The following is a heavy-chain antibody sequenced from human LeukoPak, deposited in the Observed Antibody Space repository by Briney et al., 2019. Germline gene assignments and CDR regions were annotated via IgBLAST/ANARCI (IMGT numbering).Heavy chain of an antibody. D-gene: IGHD3-22*01. CDR3: ARDRLTPPDSSGYYYVEPYFDY. CDR2: ISAYNRYT. V-gene: IGHV1-18*01. J-gene: IGHJ4*02. CDR1: GYTFTSYG. Sequence: ASMKVSCKASGYTFTSYGISWVRQAPGQGLEWMGWISAYNRYTNYAQKLQGRVTMTTDTSTSTAYMELRSLRSDDTAVYYCARDRLTPPDSSGYYYVEPYFDYWGQGTLVTVSS.